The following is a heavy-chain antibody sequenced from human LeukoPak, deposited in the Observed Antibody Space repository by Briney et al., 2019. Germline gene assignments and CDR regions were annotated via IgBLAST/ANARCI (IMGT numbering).Heavy chain of an antibody. D-gene: IGHD3-3*01. V-gene: IGHV4-59*11. CDR3: ARVHDFWSGYYPTNWFDP. CDR2: IYYSGST. CDR1: GGSISSHY. J-gene: IGHJ5*02. Sequence: SETLSLTCTVSGGSISSHYWSWIRQPPGKGLEWNGYIYYSGSTNYNSSLKSRVTISVDTSKNQFSLKLSSVTAADTAVYYCARVHDFWSGYYPTNWFDPWGQGTLVTVSS.